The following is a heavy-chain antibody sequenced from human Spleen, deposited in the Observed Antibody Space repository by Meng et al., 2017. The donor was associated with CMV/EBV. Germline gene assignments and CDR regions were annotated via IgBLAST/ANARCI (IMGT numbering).Heavy chain of an antibody. J-gene: IGHJ4*02. CDR2: IYYIGNT. D-gene: IGHD3-16*02. Sequence: SETLSLTCTVSGASISSSSYYWAWIRQPPGKGLEWIGSIYYIGNTDYNPSLKSRVTLSVDTSRTQFSLRLSSVTAADTAVYYCARSRSQDDVSGTYRFFDYWGQGTQVTVSS. V-gene: IGHV4-39*01. CDR3: ARSRSQDDVSGTYRFFDY. CDR1: GASISSSSYY.